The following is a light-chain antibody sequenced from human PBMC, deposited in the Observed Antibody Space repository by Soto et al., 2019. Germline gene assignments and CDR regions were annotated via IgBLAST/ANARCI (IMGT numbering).Light chain of an antibody. CDR1: SSDVGGYNY. CDR2: EVS. CDR3: SSYTSSNPLR. V-gene: IGLV2-14*01. Sequence: QSALTQPASVSGSPGQSITISCTGTSSDVGGYNYVSWYQQHPGKAPKLMIYEVSNRPSGVSNRFSCSKSGGTASLTISGLQPEDEADYYCSSYTSSNPLRFGGGTKLTVL. J-gene: IGLJ2*01.